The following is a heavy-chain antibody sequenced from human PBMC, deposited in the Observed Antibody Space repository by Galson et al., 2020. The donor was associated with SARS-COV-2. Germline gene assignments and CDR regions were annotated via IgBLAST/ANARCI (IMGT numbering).Heavy chain of an antibody. Sequence: GGSLRLSCAASGFTFSSYGMHWVRQAPGKGLEWVAVISYDGSNKYYADSVKGRFTISRDNSKNTLYLQMNSLRAEDTAVYYCAKDQAYYDILAGYLGGGEQYYYYYGMDVWGQGTTVTVSS. J-gene: IGHJ6*02. CDR2: ISYDGSNK. V-gene: IGHV3-30*18. CDR1: GFTFSSYG. CDR3: AKDQAYYDILAGYLGGGEQYYYYYGMDV. D-gene: IGHD3-9*01.